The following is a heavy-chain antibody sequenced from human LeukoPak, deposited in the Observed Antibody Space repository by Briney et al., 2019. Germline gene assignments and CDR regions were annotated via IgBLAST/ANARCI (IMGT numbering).Heavy chain of an antibody. CDR2: INPNSGGT. J-gene: IGHJ3*02. Sequence: ASVKVSCKASGYTFTGYYMHWVRQAPGQGLEWMGWINPNSGGTNYAQKFQGRVTMTRDTSISTAYMELSRLRSDDTAVYYCARVPPSGYYSANAFDIWGQGTMVTISS. V-gene: IGHV1-2*02. CDR3: ARVPPSGYYSANAFDI. D-gene: IGHD6-25*01. CDR1: GYTFTGYY.